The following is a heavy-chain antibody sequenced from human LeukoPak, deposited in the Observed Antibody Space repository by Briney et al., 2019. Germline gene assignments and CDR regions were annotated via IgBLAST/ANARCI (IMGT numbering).Heavy chain of an antibody. CDR1: GFTFSSYG. Sequence: GGSLRLSCAASGFTFSSYGMHWVRQAPGKGLEWVAVISYDGSNKYYADSVKGRFTISRDNSKNTLYLQMNSLRAEDTAVYYCARSEGVGAIDYWGQGTLVTVSS. CDR2: ISYDGSNK. V-gene: IGHV3-30*03. D-gene: IGHD1-26*01. J-gene: IGHJ4*02. CDR3: ARSEGVGAIDY.